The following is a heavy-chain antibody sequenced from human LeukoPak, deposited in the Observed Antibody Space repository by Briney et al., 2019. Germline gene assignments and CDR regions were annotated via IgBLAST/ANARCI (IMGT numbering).Heavy chain of an antibody. V-gene: IGHV1-46*01. J-gene: IGHJ4*02. CDR2: IYPRDGST. CDR3: AATAVTFGGVIPLDY. D-gene: IGHD3-16*02. CDR1: GYTFTSNY. Sequence: GASVKVSCKASGYTFTSNYIHWVRQAPGQGLEWMGMIYPRDGSTSYAQKFQGRVTITRDMSTSTAYMELSSLRSEDTAVYYCAATAVTFGGVIPLDYWGQGTLVTVSS.